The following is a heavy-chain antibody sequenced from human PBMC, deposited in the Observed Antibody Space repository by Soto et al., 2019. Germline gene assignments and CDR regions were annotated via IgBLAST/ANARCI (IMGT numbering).Heavy chain of an antibody. Sequence: QVQLVESGGGVVQPGRSLRLSCAASGFTFSSYGMHWVRQAPGKGLEWVAVISYDGSNKYYADSVKGRFTISRDNSKNTLYLQMNRLRAEDTAVYYCAKDGGMARNNYYFDYWGQGTLVTVSS. J-gene: IGHJ4*02. CDR1: GFTFSSYG. D-gene: IGHD1-1*01. CDR2: ISYDGSNK. CDR3: AKDGGMARNNYYFDY. V-gene: IGHV3-30*18.